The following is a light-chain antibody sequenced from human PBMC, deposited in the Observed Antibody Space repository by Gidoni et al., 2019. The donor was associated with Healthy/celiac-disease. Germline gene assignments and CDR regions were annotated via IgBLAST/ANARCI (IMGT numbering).Light chain of an antibody. V-gene: IGLV1-40*01. J-gene: IGLJ1*01. CDR1: SSNIGAGYD. CDR2: GNS. Sequence: HSVLTQPPSVPGAPGPRVTIPCTGSSSNIGAGYDVHWYQQLPGTAPKLLIYGNSNRPSGVPDRFSGSKSGTSASLAITGLQAEDEADYYCQSYDSSQSGFYVFGTGTKVTVL. CDR3: QSYDSSQSGFYV.